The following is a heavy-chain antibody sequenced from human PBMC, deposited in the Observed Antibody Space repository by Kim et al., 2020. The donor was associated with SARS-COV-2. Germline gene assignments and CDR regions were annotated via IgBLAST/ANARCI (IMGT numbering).Heavy chain of an antibody. CDR1: GFTFSSHA. Sequence: GGSLRLSCEASGFTFSSHAMSWVRQAPRKGLEWVSGISPSAGSTFYADSVKGRFTISRDTSKNTLYLEMNSLRAEDTAVYYCVKGGPGDITLVRGVRSGAAFDLWGQGTMVTVSS. J-gene: IGHJ3*01. D-gene: IGHD3-10*01. V-gene: IGHV3-23*01. CDR2: ISPSAGST. CDR3: VKGGPGDITLVRGVRSGAAFDL.